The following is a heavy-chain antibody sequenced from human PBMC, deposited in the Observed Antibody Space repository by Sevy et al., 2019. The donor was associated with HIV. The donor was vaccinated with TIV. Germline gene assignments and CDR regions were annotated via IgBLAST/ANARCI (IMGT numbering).Heavy chain of an antibody. Sequence: GGSLRLSCAASGFTFSDYYMSWIRQAPGKGLEWVSYIDRSGSTINYADSVKGRLPISRDNAKKSVYLQINSLRAEDTAVYYCARENTMIEEPCWFDPWGQGTLVTVSS. J-gene: IGHJ5*02. V-gene: IGHV3-11*01. CDR3: ARENTMIEEPCWFDP. CDR1: GFTFSDYY. CDR2: IDRSGSTI. D-gene: IGHD3-22*01.